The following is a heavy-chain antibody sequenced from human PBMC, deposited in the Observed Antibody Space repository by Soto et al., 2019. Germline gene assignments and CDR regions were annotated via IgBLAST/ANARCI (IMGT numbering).Heavy chain of an antibody. CDR1: VFTFSRYW. CDR3: VRYGSSGWHFDS. CDR2: VKQDGSQS. V-gene: IGHV3-7*01. D-gene: IGHD6-19*01. Sequence: GSLRLSGEASVFTFSRYWMSWMRQAPGKGLEWVANVKQDGSQSYLVDSVKGRFTMSRDNAKNSLFLQMNSLRAEDTAVYYCVRYGSSGWHFDSWGQGTLVTVSS. J-gene: IGHJ4*02.